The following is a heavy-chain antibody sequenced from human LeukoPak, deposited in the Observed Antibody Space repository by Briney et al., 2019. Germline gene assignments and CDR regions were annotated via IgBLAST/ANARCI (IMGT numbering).Heavy chain of an antibody. CDR3: ARVSAVRGVIMPYNWFDP. J-gene: IGHJ5*02. Sequence: TSETLSLTCTLSGGSISYGVFYWSWVRQHPGEGLEWIGYIYYSGSTHTNPFLKRRVTTSVDTYKNQFSLSLSSVTAADTAVYYCARVSAVRGVIMPYNWFDPWGQGTLVTVSS. CDR1: GGSISYGVFY. CDR2: IYYSGST. V-gene: IGHV4-31*03. D-gene: IGHD3-10*01.